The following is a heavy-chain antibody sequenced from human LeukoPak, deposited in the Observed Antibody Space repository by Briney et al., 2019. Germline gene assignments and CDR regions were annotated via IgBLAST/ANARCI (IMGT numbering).Heavy chain of an antibody. Sequence: SVKVSCKASGYTFTSYAINWVRQAPGQGLEWMGRVVPMFGIRNYPQTFRGRVNITADKATNTVYMELRSLRAEDTAIYYCATEPSRSYSFDHLDFWGLGTPVTVSS. V-gene: IGHV1-69*04. CDR1: GYTFTSYA. J-gene: IGHJ4*02. D-gene: IGHD5-12*01. CDR3: ATEPSRSYSFDHLDF. CDR2: VVPMFGIR.